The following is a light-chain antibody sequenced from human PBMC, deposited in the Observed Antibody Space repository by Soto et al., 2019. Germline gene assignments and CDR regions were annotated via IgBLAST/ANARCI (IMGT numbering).Light chain of an antibody. J-gene: IGKJ5*01. CDR3: QLLNTVPVT. V-gene: IGKV1-9*01. Sequence: DIQLTQSPSFLSASVGDRVTITCRASQGISSYLAWYQQTPGKAPKLLIYASSTLQSGVPSRFSGSGSGTEFTLTISSLQPEDFATYYCQLLNTVPVTFGQGTRLDI. CDR2: ASS. CDR1: QGISSY.